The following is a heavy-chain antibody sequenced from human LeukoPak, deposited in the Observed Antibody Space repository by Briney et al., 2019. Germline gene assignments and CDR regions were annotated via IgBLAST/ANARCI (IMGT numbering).Heavy chain of an antibody. CDR3: AKGKYDDMLTGYRFDY. D-gene: IGHD3-9*01. CDR1: GFTFSSYW. J-gene: IGHJ4*02. V-gene: IGHV3-74*01. Sequence: GGSLRLSCTASGFTFSSYWMHWVRQAPGKGLVWVSRINFDGSSTNYADSVKGRFTISRDNAKDTLYLQINSLRAEDTAVYYCAKGKYDDMLTGYRFDYWGQGTLVTVSS. CDR2: INFDGSST.